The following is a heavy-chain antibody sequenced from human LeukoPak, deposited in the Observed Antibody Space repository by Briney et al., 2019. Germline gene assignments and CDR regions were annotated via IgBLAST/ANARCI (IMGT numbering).Heavy chain of an antibody. CDR1: GFTFSSYD. Sequence: GGSLRLSCAASGFTFSSYDMNWVRQAPGKGLEWVSGISWNSGSIGYADSVKGRFTVSRDNAKNLLYLQMNSLRAEDTALYYCARGASYWGQGTLVTVSS. D-gene: IGHD3-16*01. J-gene: IGHJ4*02. V-gene: IGHV3-9*01. CDR3: ARGASY. CDR2: ISWNSGSI.